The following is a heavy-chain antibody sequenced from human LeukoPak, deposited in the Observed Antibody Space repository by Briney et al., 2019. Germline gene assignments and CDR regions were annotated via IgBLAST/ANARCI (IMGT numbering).Heavy chain of an antibody. Sequence: SETLSLTCTVSGGSISSSSYYWGWIRQPPGKGLEWIGSIYYSGSTYYNPSLKSRVTISVDTSKNQFSLKLSSVTAADTAVYYCARVPGNYDFWSGYYKGWFDPWGQGTLVTVSS. D-gene: IGHD3-3*01. CDR2: IYYSGST. V-gene: IGHV4-39*07. J-gene: IGHJ5*02. CDR1: GGSISSSSYY. CDR3: ARVPGNYDFWSGYYKGWFDP.